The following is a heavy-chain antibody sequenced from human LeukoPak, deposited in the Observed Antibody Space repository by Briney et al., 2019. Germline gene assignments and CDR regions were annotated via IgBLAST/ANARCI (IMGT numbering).Heavy chain of an antibody. Sequence: PSQTLSLTCAVSGGSISSGGYSWSWIRQPPGKGLEWIGYIYHSGSTYYNPSLKSRVTISVDRSKNQFSLKLSSVTAADTAVYYCARGMYDYGGNSEAFDIWGQGTMVTVSS. CDR1: GGSISSGGYS. CDR3: ARGMYDYGGNSEAFDI. J-gene: IGHJ3*02. V-gene: IGHV4-30-2*01. CDR2: IYHSGST. D-gene: IGHD4-23*01.